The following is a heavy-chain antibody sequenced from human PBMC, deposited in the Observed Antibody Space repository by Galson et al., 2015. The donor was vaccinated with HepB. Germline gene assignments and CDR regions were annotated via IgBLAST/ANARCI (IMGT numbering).Heavy chain of an antibody. Sequence: SVKVSCKASGYTFTSYAMHWVRQAPGQRLEWMGWINAGNGNTKYSQRFQGRVTITRDTSVSTAYMELRSLRSDDTAVYYCARVRRGSSSWYFFDYWGQGTLVTVSS. D-gene: IGHD6-13*01. CDR1: GYTFTSYA. V-gene: IGHV1-3*01. J-gene: IGHJ4*02. CDR2: INAGNGNT. CDR3: ARVRRGSSSWYFFDY.